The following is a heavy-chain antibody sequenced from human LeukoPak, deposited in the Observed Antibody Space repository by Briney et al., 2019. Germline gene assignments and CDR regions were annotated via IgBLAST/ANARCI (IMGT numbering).Heavy chain of an antibody. J-gene: IGHJ4*01. Sequence: PGGSLRLSCAASGFNFIDYSVNWVRQAPGKGLEWISYIGISSGNTKYADSVKGRLTISRDKARNSLYLQMNSLRVEDTAMYYCARDHRYAFDNWGHGTLVTVSS. CDR1: GFNFIDYS. V-gene: IGHV3-48*01. D-gene: IGHD5-12*01. CDR3: ARDHRYAFDN. CDR2: IGISSGNT.